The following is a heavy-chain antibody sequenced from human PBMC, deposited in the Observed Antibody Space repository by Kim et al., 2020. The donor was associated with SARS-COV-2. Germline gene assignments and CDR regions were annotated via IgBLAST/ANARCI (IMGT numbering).Heavy chain of an antibody. CDR3: AKDSSPDSSGYYLGQWNYGMDV. CDR1: GFTFDDYA. V-gene: IGHV3-9*01. Sequence: GGSLRLSCAASGFTFDDYAMHWVRQAPGKGLEWVSGISWNSGSIGYADSVKGRFTISRDNAKNSLYLQMNSLRAEDTALYYCAKDSSPDSSGYYLGQWNYGMDVWGQGTTVTVSS. J-gene: IGHJ6*02. D-gene: IGHD3-22*01. CDR2: ISWNSGSI.